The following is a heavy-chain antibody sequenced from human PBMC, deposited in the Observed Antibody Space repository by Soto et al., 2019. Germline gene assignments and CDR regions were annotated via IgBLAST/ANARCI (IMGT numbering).Heavy chain of an antibody. CDR3: TKKMSPLMDV. CDR1: DFTLSGAA. J-gene: IGHJ6*03. V-gene: IGHV3-73*01. Sequence: GGSLRLSCAVSDFTLSGAAMQWVRQTSGKGLEWVGRIRTKANNYATAYAASVKGRFTISRDDSQNTAYLQMDSLKTEDTAVYYCTKKMSPLMDVWGKGTTVTVSS. CDR2: IRTKANNYAT.